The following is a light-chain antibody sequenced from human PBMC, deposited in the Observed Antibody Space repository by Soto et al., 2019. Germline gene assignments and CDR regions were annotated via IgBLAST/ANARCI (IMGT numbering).Light chain of an antibody. J-gene: IGKJ2*01. CDR1: QDISNY. CDR2: DAS. Sequence: DIPMTQSPSSLSASVGDRVTITCQASQDISNYLTWYQQKPGKAPKLLIYDASNLETGVPSRFSGSGSGTDFTFTISSLQPEDIATCYCQQYDNLPYTFGQGTKLEIK. V-gene: IGKV1-33*01. CDR3: QQYDNLPYT.